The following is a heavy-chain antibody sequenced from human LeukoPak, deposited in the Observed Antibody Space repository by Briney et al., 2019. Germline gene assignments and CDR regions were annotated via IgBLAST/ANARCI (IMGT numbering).Heavy chain of an antibody. CDR3: ARDRETTMIVAFDY. V-gene: IGHV3-11*01. Sequence: GGSLRLSCAASGLTFSDYYMSWIRQAPGKGLEWVSYISSSGSTIYYADSVKGRFTISRDNAKNSLYLQMNSLRAEDTAVYYCARDRETTMIVAFDYWGQGTLVTVSS. J-gene: IGHJ4*02. CDR1: GLTFSDYY. CDR2: ISSSGSTI. D-gene: IGHD3-22*01.